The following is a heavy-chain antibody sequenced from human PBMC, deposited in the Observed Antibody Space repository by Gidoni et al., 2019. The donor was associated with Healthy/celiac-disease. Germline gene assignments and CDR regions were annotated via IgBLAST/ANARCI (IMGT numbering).Heavy chain of an antibody. CDR3: ARAMIVVVPARLTYYYYGMDV. J-gene: IGHJ6*02. CDR2: INHSGRT. CDR1: GGSFSGYY. D-gene: IGHD2-2*01. Sequence: QVQLQQWGAGLLKPSETLSLTCAVYGGSFSGYYWSWIRQPPGKGLEWIGEINHSGRTNYNPALKSRVTISVDTSKNQFSLKLSSVTAADTAVYYCARAMIVVVPARLTYYYYGMDVWGQGTTVTVSS. V-gene: IGHV4-34*01.